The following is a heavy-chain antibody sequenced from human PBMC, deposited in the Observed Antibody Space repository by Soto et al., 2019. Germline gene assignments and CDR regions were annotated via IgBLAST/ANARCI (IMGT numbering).Heavy chain of an antibody. CDR1: DGSGVSSC. J-gene: IGHJ5*02. CDR2: VCDSGTT. D-gene: IGHD2-15*01. CDR3: ARGGSNWFDP. V-gene: IGHV4-59*02. Sequence: SELLSVTCSVADGSGVSSCWNWIRHPPGKGLEWIGYVCDSGTTNYNPSLKSRVTISIDTSKNQFSLTMTSVTVADTAQYYCARGGSNWFDPWGQGTLVTVSS.